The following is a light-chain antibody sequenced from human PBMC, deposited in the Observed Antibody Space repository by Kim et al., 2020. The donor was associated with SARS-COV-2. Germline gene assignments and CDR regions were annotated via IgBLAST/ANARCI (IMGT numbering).Light chain of an antibody. CDR3: QVWYSRTVV. J-gene: IGLJ2*01. Sequence: SVALGQTATIPCGGNNIENKNVHWYHQRPGQAPVLVMYRDKKRPSGIPERLSGSNSGNTATLTISRVEAGDEGDYYCQVWYSRTVVFGGGTQLTVL. V-gene: IGLV3-9*01. CDR2: RDK. CDR1: NIENKN.